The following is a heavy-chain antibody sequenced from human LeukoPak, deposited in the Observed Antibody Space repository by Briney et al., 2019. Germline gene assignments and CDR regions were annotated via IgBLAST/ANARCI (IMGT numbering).Heavy chain of an antibody. D-gene: IGHD3-3*01. Sequence: PSQTLSLTCTVSGGSISSGDYYWSWIRQPPGKGLEWIGYIYYSGSTYYNPSLKSRVTISVDTSKNQFSLKLSSVTAADTAVYYCARVGYDFLSGYSWARFDPWGQGTLVTVSS. J-gene: IGHJ5*02. V-gene: IGHV4-30-4*08. CDR3: ARVGYDFLSGYSWARFDP. CDR2: IYYSGST. CDR1: GGSISSGDYY.